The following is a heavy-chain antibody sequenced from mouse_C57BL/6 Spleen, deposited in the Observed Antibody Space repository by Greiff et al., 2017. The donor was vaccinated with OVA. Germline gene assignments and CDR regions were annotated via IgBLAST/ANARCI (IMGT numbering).Heavy chain of an antibody. CDR1: GYTFTSYW. Sequence: QVQLQQPGAELVKPGASVKWSCKASGYTFTSYWMHWVKQRPGQGLEWIGMIHPNSGSTNYNEKFKSKATLTVDKSSSTAYMQLSSLTSEDSAVYYCARRHGSSYNYAMDYWGQGTSVTVSS. V-gene: IGHV1-64*01. D-gene: IGHD1-1*01. CDR3: ARRHGSSYNYAMDY. CDR2: IHPNSGST. J-gene: IGHJ4*01.